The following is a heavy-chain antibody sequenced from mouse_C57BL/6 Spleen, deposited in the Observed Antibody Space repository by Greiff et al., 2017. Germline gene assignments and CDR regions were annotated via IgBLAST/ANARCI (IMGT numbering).Heavy chain of an antibody. Sequence: VKLQESGPELVKPGASVKISCKASGYAFSSSWMNWVKQRPGKGLEWIGRIYPGDGDTNYNGKFKGKATLTADKSSSTAYMQLSSLTSEDSAVYFCARDYGSSYVNWYFDVWGTGTTVTVSS. CDR3: ARDYGSSYVNWYFDV. D-gene: IGHD1-1*01. CDR1: GYAFSSSW. V-gene: IGHV1-82*01. J-gene: IGHJ1*03. CDR2: IYPGDGDT.